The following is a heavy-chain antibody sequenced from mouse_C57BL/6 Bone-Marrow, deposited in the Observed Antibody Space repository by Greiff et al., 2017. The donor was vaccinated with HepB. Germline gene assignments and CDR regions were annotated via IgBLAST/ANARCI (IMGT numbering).Heavy chain of an antibody. CDR2: IHPNSGNT. CDR3: ANYGRPAY. Sequence: QVQLQQPGAELVKPGASVKLSCKASGYTFTSYWMHWVKQRPGQGLEWIGMIHPNSGNTYYNEKFKGKATLTADKSFSTAYMELRSLTSEDSAVYFCANYGRPAYWGQGTLVTVSA. J-gene: IGHJ3*01. CDR1: GYTFTSYW. D-gene: IGHD1-1*01. V-gene: IGHV1-64*01.